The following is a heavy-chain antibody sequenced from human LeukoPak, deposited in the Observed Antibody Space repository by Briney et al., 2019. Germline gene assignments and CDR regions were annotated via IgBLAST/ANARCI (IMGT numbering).Heavy chain of an antibody. CDR2: IYTSGST. V-gene: IGHV4-4*07. J-gene: IGHJ5*02. Sequence: PSETLSLTCTVSGGSISSYYWSWIRQPAGKGLEWIGRIYTSGSTNYNPSPKSRVTMSVDTSKNQFSLKLSSVTAADTAVYYCARPYYDSSGYWFDPWGQGTLVTVSS. CDR1: GGSISSYY. D-gene: IGHD3-22*01. CDR3: ARPYYDSSGYWFDP.